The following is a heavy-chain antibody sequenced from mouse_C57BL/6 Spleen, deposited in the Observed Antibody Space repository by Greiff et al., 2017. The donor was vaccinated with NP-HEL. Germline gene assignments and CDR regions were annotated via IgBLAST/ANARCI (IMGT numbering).Heavy chain of an antibody. J-gene: IGHJ1*03. CDR2: INPNNGGT. CDR3: ARWGGYDGYYDWYFDV. CDR1: GYTFTDYN. D-gene: IGHD2-3*01. V-gene: IGHV1-18*01. Sequence: VQLQQSGPELVKPGASVKIPCKASGYTFTDYNMDWVKQSHGKSLEWIGDINPNNGGTIYNQKFKGKATLTVDKSSSTAYMELRSLTSEDTAVYDCARWGGYDGYYDWYFDVWGTGTTVTVSS.